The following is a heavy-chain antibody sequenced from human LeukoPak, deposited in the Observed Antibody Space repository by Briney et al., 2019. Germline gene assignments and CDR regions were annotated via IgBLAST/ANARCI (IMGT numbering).Heavy chain of an antibody. V-gene: IGHV4-59*11. J-gene: IGHJ4*02. Sequence: PSETLSLTCSVSGGSISSHYWSWIRQPPGKGLEWIGYIYYSGSTKYNPSLKSRVTISVDTSKNQFSLKLSSVTAADTAVYYCARHSSGWSIDYWGQGTLVTVSS. D-gene: IGHD6-19*01. CDR3: ARHSSGWSIDY. CDR2: IYYSGST. CDR1: GGSISSHY.